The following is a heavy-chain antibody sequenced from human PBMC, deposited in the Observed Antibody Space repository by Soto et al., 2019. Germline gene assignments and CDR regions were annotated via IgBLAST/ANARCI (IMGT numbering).Heavy chain of an antibody. CDR3: ARHIAAASVGMDV. Sequence: GESLRISCKGSGYRFTSYWIGGVRQMPGKGLEWMGIIYPGDSDTRYSPSFQGQVTISADKSISTAYLQWSSLKASDTAMYYCARHIAAASVGMDVWGQGTTVTVSS. J-gene: IGHJ6*02. V-gene: IGHV5-51*01. CDR2: IYPGDSDT. D-gene: IGHD6-13*01. CDR1: GYRFTSYW.